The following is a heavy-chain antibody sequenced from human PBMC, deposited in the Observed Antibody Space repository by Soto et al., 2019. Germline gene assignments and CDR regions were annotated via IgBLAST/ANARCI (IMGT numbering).Heavy chain of an antibody. Sequence: PSGTLSLTCAVSGGSISSGGYSWSWIRQPPGKGLEWIGYMYHSGSTYYNPSLKSRVTISIDRSKNQFSLKLSSVTAADTAVYYCARTPDIWGQGTMVTVSS. V-gene: IGHV4-30-2*01. CDR1: GGSISSGGYS. CDR2: MYHSGST. J-gene: IGHJ3*02. CDR3: ARTPDI.